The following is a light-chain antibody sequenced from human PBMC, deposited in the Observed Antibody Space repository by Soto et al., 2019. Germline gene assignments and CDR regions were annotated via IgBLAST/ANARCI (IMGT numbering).Light chain of an antibody. V-gene: IGKV3-20*01. CDR3: QHYDSSPLT. J-gene: IGKJ4*01. CDR2: GAS. CDR1: QSVSSSD. Sequence: EIVLTQSPGTLSLSPGERATLSCRASQSVSSSDLAWYQQKPGQPPRLLIYGASTRATGIPDRFSGSGSGTDFTLTISRLEPEDFAVYYCQHYDSSPLTFGGGTKVEIK.